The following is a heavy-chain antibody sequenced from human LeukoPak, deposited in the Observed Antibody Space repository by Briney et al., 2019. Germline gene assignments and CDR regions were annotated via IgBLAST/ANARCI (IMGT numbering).Heavy chain of an antibody. Sequence: SETLSLTCAVSGGSISSSNWWSWVRQPPGKGLEWIGEIYHSGSTNYNPSLKSRVTISVDTSKNQFSLKLSSVTAADTAVYYCARVDHQITFGGVIVRVFDYWGQGTLVTVSS. CDR2: IYHSGST. J-gene: IGHJ4*02. CDR1: GGSISSSNW. D-gene: IGHD3-16*02. CDR3: ARVDHQITFGGVIVRVFDY. V-gene: IGHV4-4*02.